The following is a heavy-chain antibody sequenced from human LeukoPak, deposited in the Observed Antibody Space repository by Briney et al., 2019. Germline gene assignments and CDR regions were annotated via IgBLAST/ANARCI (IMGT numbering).Heavy chain of an antibody. Sequence: SETLSLTCTVSGYSISSGYYWGWIRQPPGKGLEWIGSIYHSGSTYYNPSLKSRVTISVDTSKNQFSLKLSSVTAADTAVYYCARDGVPKWQQLVKAAYYFDYWGQGTLVTVSS. CDR1: GYSISSGYY. CDR3: ARDGVPKWQQLVKAAYYFDY. CDR2: IYHSGST. J-gene: IGHJ4*02. V-gene: IGHV4-38-2*02. D-gene: IGHD6-13*01.